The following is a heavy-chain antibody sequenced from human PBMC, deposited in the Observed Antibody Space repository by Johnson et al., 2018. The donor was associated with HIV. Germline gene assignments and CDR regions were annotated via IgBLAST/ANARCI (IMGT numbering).Heavy chain of an antibody. CDR3: AKVNRVEQWLAGDGFDI. CDR2: ISYDGSNK. Sequence: QMLLVESGGGVVQPGRSLRLSCAASGFTFSSYAMHWVRQAPGKGLEWVAVISYDGSNKYYADSMKGRFTISRDNSKNTLYLQMNSLRAEDTAVYYCAKVNRVEQWLAGDGFDIWGQGTMVTVSS. D-gene: IGHD6-19*01. V-gene: IGHV3-30-3*01. J-gene: IGHJ3*02. CDR1: GFTFSSYA.